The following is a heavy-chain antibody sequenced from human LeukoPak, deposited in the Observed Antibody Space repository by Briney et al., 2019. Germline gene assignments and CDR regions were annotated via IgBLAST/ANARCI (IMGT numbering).Heavy chain of an antibody. CDR2: INHSGYT. CDR3: TRMTAGHDY. V-gene: IGHV4-34*01. D-gene: IGHD2-21*02. Sequence: SETLSLTCAVSGVSFDDYHWSWVRQTPGKGLEWIGEINHSGYTNDSPSLKSRVTLSIDTSRKQFSLNLRSVTVADTGIYYCTRMTAGHDYWGQGTLVTVSS. J-gene: IGHJ4*02. CDR1: GVSFDDYH.